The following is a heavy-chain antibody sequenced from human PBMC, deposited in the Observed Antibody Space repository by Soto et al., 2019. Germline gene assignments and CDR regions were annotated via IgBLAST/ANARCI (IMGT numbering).Heavy chain of an antibody. Sequence: KSSETLSLTCTVSGGSISSYYWSWIRQPPGKGLEWIGYIYYSGSTNYNPSLKSRVTISVDTSKNQFSLKLSSVTAADTAVYYCAGEGRNWLDPWGPGTMVTVSS. J-gene: IGHJ5*02. CDR3: AGEGRNWLDP. CDR2: IYYSGST. CDR1: GGSISSYY. V-gene: IGHV4-59*01.